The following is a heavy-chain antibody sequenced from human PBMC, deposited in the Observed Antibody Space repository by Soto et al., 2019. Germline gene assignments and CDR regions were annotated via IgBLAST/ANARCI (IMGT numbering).Heavy chain of an antibody. CDR1: GFTFSSYG. J-gene: IGHJ6*02. D-gene: IGHD6-13*01. CDR2: IWYDGSNK. Sequence: QVQLVESGGGVVQPGRSLRLSCAASGFTFSSYGMHWVRQAPGKGLEWVAVIWYDGSNKYYADSVKGRFTISRDNSKNTLYLQMNSLRAEDTAVYYCARDGGYSSTIWYYYYGMDVWGQGTTVTVSS. CDR3: ARDGGYSSTIWYYYYGMDV. V-gene: IGHV3-33*01.